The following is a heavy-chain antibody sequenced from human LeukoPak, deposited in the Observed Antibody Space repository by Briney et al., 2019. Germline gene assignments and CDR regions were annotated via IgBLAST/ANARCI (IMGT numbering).Heavy chain of an antibody. CDR3: AKTGTYYDYVWGSLHYYGMDV. D-gene: IGHD3-16*01. CDR2: IYHSGST. Sequence: SETLSLTCAVSGGSISSSNWWSWVRQPPGKGLEWIGEIYHSGSTNYNPSLKSRVTISVDKSKNQFSLKLSSVTAADTAVYYCAKTGTYYDYVWGSLHYYGMDVWGQGTTVTVSS. J-gene: IGHJ6*02. V-gene: IGHV4-4*02. CDR1: GGSISSSNW.